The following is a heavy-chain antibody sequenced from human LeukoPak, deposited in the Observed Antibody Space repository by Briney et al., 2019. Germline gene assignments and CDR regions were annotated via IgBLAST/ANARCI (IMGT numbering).Heavy chain of an antibody. CDR2: IYTSGST. V-gene: IGHV4-4*09. CDR3: ARPGIAARNYYYYYMDV. CDR1: GGSISSYY. J-gene: IGHJ6*03. D-gene: IGHD6-6*01. Sequence: PSETLSLTCTVSGGSISSYYWSWIRQPPGKGLEWIGYIYTSGSTNYNPSLKSRVTISVDTSKNQFSLKLSSVTATDTAVYYCARPGIAARNYYYYYMDVWGKGTTVTVSS.